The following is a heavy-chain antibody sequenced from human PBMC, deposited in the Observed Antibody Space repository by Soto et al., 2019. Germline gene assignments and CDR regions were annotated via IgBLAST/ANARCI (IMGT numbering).Heavy chain of an antibody. CDR1: GFTFSTHW. J-gene: IGHJ4*02. D-gene: IGHD3-22*01. CDR2: INGDGSET. Sequence: GGSLRLSCAASGFTFSTHWMHWVRQAPGKGLVWVSRINGDGSETTYADSVKGRLTISRDNAKNTLYLQMNNLRVEDTDVYYCAGDSPTDSSVDGDYCRQGTLVNVSA. V-gene: IGHV3-74*01. CDR3: AGDSPTDSSVDGDY.